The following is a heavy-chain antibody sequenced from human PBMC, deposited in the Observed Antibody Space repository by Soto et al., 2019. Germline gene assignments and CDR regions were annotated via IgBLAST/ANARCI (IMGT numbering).Heavy chain of an antibody. J-gene: IGHJ3*02. CDR2: IYYSGST. D-gene: IGHD3-3*02. CDR1: GGSISSGGYY. Sequence: SETLSLTCTVSGGSISSGGYYWSWIRQHPGKGLEWIGYIYYSGSTYYNASLKSRVTISIDTSKNQFSLKLSSVTAADTAVYYCARVHLFAFDIWGQGTMVTVSS. CDR3: ARVHLFAFDI. V-gene: IGHV4-30-4*08.